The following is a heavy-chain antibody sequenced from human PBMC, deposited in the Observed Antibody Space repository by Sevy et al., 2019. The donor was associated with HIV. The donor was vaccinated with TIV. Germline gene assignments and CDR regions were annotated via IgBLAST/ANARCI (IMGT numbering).Heavy chain of an antibody. J-gene: IGHJ4*02. CDR2: IYSGGST. D-gene: IGHD6-19*01. CDR3: ARRYSGWYDY. Sequence: GGSLRLSCAASGFTVSSNYMSWVRQAPGRGLEWVSVIYSGGSTYYADSVKGRFTISRDNSKNTLYLQMNSLRAEDTAVYYCARRYSGWYDYWGQGTLVTVSS. CDR1: GFTVSSNY. V-gene: IGHV3-53*01.